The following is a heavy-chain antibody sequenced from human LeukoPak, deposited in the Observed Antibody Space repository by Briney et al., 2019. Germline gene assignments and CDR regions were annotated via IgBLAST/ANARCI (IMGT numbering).Heavy chain of an antibody. CDR2: IYTSGST. J-gene: IGHJ4*02. D-gene: IGHD6-19*01. CDR1: GGSISSGGYY. Sequence: SETLSLTCTVSGGSISSGGYYWSWIRQPAGKGLEWIGRIYTSGSTNYNPSLKSRVTISVDTSKNQFSLKLSSVTAADTAVYYCARSGIAVAGTYFDYWGQGTLVTVSS. V-gene: IGHV4-61*02. CDR3: ARSGIAVAGTYFDY.